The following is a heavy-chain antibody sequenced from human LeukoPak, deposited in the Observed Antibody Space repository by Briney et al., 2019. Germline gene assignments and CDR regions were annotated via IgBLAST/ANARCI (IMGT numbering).Heavy chain of an antibody. J-gene: IGHJ4*02. CDR2: FDPEDGET. CDR3: ATCIVGATTLDY. Sequence: ASVKVSRKVSGYTLTELSMHWVRQAPGKGLEWMGGFDPEDGETIYAQKLQGRVTMTEDTSTDTAYMELSSLRSEDTAVYYCATCIVGATTLDYWGQGTLVTVSS. D-gene: IGHD1-26*01. V-gene: IGHV1-24*01. CDR1: GYTLTELS.